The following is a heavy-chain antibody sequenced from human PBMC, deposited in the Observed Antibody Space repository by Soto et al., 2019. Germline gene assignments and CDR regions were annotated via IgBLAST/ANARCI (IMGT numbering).Heavy chain of an antibody. Sequence: EVQLVESGGGLIQPGGSLRLSCAASGFTVSSDYMSWVRQAPGKGLEWVSVIYTGGSTYYADSVKGRFTFSRDNSKNTLYLQINSRRAEDTAVYYCARAHGGNPALFDHWGQGTLVTVSS. V-gene: IGHV3-53*01. CDR3: ARAHGGNPALFDH. CDR2: IYTGGST. D-gene: IGHD2-15*01. J-gene: IGHJ5*02. CDR1: GFTVSSDY.